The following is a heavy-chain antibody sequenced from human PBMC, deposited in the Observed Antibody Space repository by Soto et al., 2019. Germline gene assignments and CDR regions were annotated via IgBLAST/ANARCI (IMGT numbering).Heavy chain of an antibody. V-gene: IGHV3-33*01. CDR3: VRDGAIFGVYYYYGMDV. CDR2: IWYDGSNK. CDR1: GFTFSSYG. D-gene: IGHD3-3*01. Sequence: QVQLVESGGGVVQPGRSLRLSCAASGFTFSSYGMHWVRQAPGKGLEWVAVIWYDGSNKYYADSVKGRFTISRDNSKNTLYLQMNSLRAEDTAVYYCVRDGAIFGVYYYYGMDVWGQGTTVTVSS. J-gene: IGHJ6*02.